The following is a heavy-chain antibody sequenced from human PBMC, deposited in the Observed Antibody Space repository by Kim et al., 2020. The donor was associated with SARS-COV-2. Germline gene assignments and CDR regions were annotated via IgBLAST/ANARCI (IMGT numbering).Heavy chain of an antibody. D-gene: IGHD3-22*01. Sequence: LSLTCTVSGGSISSGGYYWSWIRQHPGKGLEWIGYIYYSGSTYYNPSLKSRVTISVDTSKNQFSLKLSSVTAADTAVYYCARTRITMIVVVTHFDYWGQGTLVTVSS. CDR2: IYYSGST. J-gene: IGHJ4*02. V-gene: IGHV4-31*03. CDR1: GGSISSGGYY. CDR3: ARTRITMIVVVTHFDY.